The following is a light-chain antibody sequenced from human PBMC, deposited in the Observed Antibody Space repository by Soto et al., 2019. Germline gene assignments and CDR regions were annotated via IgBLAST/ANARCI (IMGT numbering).Light chain of an antibody. CDR3: SSYSSSSTVV. CDR2: EVN. CDR1: SSDVGGYNY. J-gene: IGLJ2*01. V-gene: IGLV2-14*01. Sequence: QSALTQPASVSGSPGQSITMSCTGTSSDVGGYNYVSWYQQHPGKAPKLMIYEVNNRPSGVSSRFSGSKSGNTASLTISGLQAEDEADYYCSSYSSSSTVVIGGGTKLTVL.